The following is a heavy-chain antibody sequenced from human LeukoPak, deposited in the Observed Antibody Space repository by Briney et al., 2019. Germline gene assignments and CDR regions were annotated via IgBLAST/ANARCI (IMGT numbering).Heavy chain of an antibody. D-gene: IGHD1-20*01. Sequence: PGGSLRLSCEASGFTVSGTYMPWVRQAPGKGLEWVSVIYSGGSTYYAGSVKGRFIISRDNSKNTLYLHMNSLRAEDTAVYYCARALNWKEYYFDFWGQGALVTVSS. CDR1: GFTVSGTY. CDR2: IYSGGST. J-gene: IGHJ4*02. CDR3: ARALNWKEYYFDF. V-gene: IGHV3-66*01.